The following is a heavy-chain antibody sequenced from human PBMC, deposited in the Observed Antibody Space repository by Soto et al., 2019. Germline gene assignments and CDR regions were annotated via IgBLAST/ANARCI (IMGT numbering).Heavy chain of an antibody. J-gene: IGHJ4*02. V-gene: IGHV3-23*01. CDR2: ISGRDDST. D-gene: IGHD2-21*01. CDR3: AKRALAYAGEFEK. Sequence: EVQLSESGGGLVQPGGSLRLSCAASGFTFSSYSMGWVRQAPGKGLEWVSAISGRDDSTDYADSVRGRFTISRDNSKNTLYLQMSSLGAEDTAIYYCAKRALAYAGEFEKWGQGTLVTVSS. CDR1: GFTFSSYS.